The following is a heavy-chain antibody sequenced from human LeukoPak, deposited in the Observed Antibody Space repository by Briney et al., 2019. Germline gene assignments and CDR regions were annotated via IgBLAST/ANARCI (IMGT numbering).Heavy chain of an antibody. Sequence: PGGSLRLSCAASGFTFSSYGMHWVRQAPGKGLEWVAVISYDGSNKYHADSVKGRFTISRDNSKNTLYLQLNSLRAEDTAVYYCASLGEVDPDIDYWGQGTLVTVSS. CDR3: ASLGEVDPDIDY. CDR1: GFTFSSYG. CDR2: ISYDGSNK. D-gene: IGHD3-16*01. V-gene: IGHV3-30*03. J-gene: IGHJ4*02.